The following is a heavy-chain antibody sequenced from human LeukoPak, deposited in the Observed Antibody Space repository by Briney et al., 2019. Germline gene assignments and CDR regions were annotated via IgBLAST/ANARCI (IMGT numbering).Heavy chain of an antibody. V-gene: IGHV1-3*01. D-gene: IGHD3-22*01. Sequence: ASVNVSCKASGYTFTSYAMHWVRQAPGQRLEWMGWINAGNGNTKYSQKFQGRVTITRDTSASTAYMELSSLRSEDTAVYYCASAKEYYYDSSGYSVYRYYGMDVWGQGTTVTVSS. CDR2: INAGNGNT. CDR1: GYTFTSYA. J-gene: IGHJ6*02. CDR3: ASAKEYYYDSSGYSVYRYYGMDV.